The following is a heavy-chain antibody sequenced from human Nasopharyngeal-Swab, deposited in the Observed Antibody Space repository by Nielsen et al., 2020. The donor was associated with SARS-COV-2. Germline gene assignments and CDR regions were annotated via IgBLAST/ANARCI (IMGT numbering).Heavy chain of an antibody. CDR1: GGAISSYY. J-gene: IGHJ6*02. CDR2: IYYSGST. D-gene: IGHD4/OR15-4a*01. V-gene: IGHV4-59*08. CDR3: ARGADQSDGMDV. Sequence: GSLRLPCTAPGGAISSYYWRWIRKPPGKGLEWIGYIYYSGSTNYNPSLKSRVTISVDTSKNQFSLKLSSVTAADTAVYYCARGADQSDGMDVWGQGTTVTVSS.